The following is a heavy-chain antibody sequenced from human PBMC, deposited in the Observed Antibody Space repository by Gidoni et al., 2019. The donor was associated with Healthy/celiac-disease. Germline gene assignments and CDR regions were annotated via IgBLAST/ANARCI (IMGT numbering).Heavy chain of an antibody. CDR3: ARAQWGHYGDYVNNWFDP. V-gene: IGHV1-69*01. CDR2: GIPIFGTA. J-gene: IGHJ5*02. D-gene: IGHD4-17*01. Sequence: QVQLVQSGTEVKKPGSSVKVSCKAAGGTFSSYAIRWVRQAPGQGLEWMGGGIPIFGTANYAQKFQGRVTITADESTSTAYMELSSLRSEDTAVYYCARAQWGHYGDYVNNWFDPWGQGTLVTVSS. CDR1: GGTFSSYA.